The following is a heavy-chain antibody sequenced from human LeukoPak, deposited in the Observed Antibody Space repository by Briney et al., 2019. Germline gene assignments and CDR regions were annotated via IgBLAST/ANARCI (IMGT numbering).Heavy chain of an antibody. V-gene: IGHV4-34*01. D-gene: IGHD3-3*01. CDR3: ARSAGGFLEWFFDY. J-gene: IGHJ4*02. CDR1: GGSFSGYY. CDR2: INHSGST. Sequence: SETLSLTCAVYGGSFSGYYWSWIRRPPGKGLEWIGEINHSGSTNYNPSLKSRVTISVDTSKNQFSLKLSSVTAADTAVYYCARSAGGFLEWFFDYWGQGTLVTVSS.